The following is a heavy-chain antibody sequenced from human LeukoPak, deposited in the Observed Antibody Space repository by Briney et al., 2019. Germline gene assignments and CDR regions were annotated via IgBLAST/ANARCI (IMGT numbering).Heavy chain of an antibody. CDR1: GYTFTGYY. Sequence: EASVKVSCKASGYTFTGYYMHWVRQAPGQGLEWMGRINPNSGGTSYAQKFQGRVTMTRDTSISTAYMELSRLRSDDTAVYYCARSLYCSSTSCNWSDPWGQGTLVTVSS. V-gene: IGHV1-2*06. J-gene: IGHJ5*02. D-gene: IGHD2-2*01. CDR2: INPNSGGT. CDR3: ARSLYCSSTSCNWSDP.